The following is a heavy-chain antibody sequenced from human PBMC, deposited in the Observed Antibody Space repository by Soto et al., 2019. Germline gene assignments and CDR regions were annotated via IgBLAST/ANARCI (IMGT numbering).Heavy chain of an antibody. D-gene: IGHD3-3*01. CDR1: GFTFSSYG. V-gene: IGHV3-33*01. J-gene: IGHJ4*02. CDR3: ARDRTYRDYDFWSGYDFDY. Sequence: QVQLVESGGGVVQPGRSLRLSCAASGFTFSSYGMHWVRQAPGKGLEWVAVIWYDGSNKYYADSVKGRFTISRDNSKNTLYVQMNSLRAEETAVYYCARDRTYRDYDFWSGYDFDYWGQGTLVTVSS. CDR2: IWYDGSNK.